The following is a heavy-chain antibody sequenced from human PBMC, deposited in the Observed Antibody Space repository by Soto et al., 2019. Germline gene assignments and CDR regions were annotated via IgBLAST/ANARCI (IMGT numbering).Heavy chain of an antibody. CDR1: GFSLTTSGAG. V-gene: IGHV2-5*02. D-gene: IGHD2-15*01. Sequence: QITLKESGPTLGNPTQTLTLTCTFSGFSLTTSGAGVVWIRQPPGKALEWLALIYWDDDKRYSPSLKSRLTITKDTSKHQVVLTMTNMYPVDTATYYCAHKGGRGAGMDVWGQGTTVTVSS. CDR3: AHKGGRGAGMDV. CDR2: IYWDDDK. J-gene: IGHJ6*02.